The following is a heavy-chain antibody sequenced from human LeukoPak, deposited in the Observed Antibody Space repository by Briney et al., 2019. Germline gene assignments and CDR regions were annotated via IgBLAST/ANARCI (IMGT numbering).Heavy chain of an antibody. CDR1: GFTFSGSA. CDR2: IRSKANSYAT. D-gene: IGHD3-22*01. CDR3: TRSLHYDSSGYYYYYYGMDV. J-gene: IGHJ6*02. V-gene: IGHV3-73*01. Sequence: GGSLRLSCAASGFTFSGSAMHWVRQASGKGLEWVGRIRSKANSYATAYAASVKGRFTISRDDSKNTAYLQMNSLKTEDTAVYYCTRSLHYDSSGYYYYYYGMDVWGQGTTVTVSS.